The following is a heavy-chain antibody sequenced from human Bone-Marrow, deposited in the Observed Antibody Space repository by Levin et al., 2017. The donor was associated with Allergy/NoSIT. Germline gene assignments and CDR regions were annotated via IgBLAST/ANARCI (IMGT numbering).Heavy chain of an antibody. D-gene: IGHD6-13*01. J-gene: IGHJ3*02. Sequence: SGPTLVKPTQTLTLTCTFSGLSLSTSGVGVGWIRQPPGKALEWLALIYWDDDKQYSPSLKNRLTVTKDTSKNQVVLTMTNMDPVDTATYFCAHTAATSWYNGDAFDIWGPGTVVTVSS. V-gene: IGHV2-5*02. CDR1: GLSLSTSGVG. CDR3: AHTAATSWYNGDAFDI. CDR2: IYWDDDK.